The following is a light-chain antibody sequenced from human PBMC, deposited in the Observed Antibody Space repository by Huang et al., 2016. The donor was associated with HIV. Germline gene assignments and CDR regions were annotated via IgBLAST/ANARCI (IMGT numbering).Light chain of an antibody. J-gene: IGKJ1*01. CDR2: GAS. CDR3: QQYNTWPET. CDR1: QSVGIN. Sequence: EIVMTQSPATLSVSPGERATLYCRASQSVGINLAWHQQKPGQAPRLLISGASTRATGVPARFSGSGSGTEFTLTISSLQSEDFAVYYCQQYNTWPETFGQGTKVEIK. V-gene: IGKV3-15*01.